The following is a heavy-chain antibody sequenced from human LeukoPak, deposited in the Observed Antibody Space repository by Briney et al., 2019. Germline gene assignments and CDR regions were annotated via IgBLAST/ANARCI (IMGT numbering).Heavy chain of an antibody. Sequence: GGPLRLSCAASGFTFSSYALSWVRQAPGKGLEWVSAISGSGGSTYYADSVKGRFTISRDNSKNTLYLQMNSLRAEDTAVYNCAKGDNTYYYDSSGGNYYMDVWGKGTTVTVSS. CDR2: ISGSGGST. V-gene: IGHV3-23*01. J-gene: IGHJ6*03. D-gene: IGHD3-22*01. CDR1: GFTFSSYA. CDR3: AKGDNTYYYDSSGGNYYMDV.